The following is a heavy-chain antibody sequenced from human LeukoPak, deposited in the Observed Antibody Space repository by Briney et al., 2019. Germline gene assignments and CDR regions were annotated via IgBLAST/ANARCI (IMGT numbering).Heavy chain of an antibody. Sequence: SETLSLTCSVSDDSITMYYWTWIRQPPGKGLGWIGYVDHTGSTNFNPSLNGRVSISRDTTKNLFSLRLRSVTAADTAVYYCAKSNGYGLVDIWGQGTMVTVSS. CDR1: DDSITMYY. D-gene: IGHD3-10*01. V-gene: IGHV4-59*01. J-gene: IGHJ3*02. CDR2: VDHTGST. CDR3: AKSNGYGLVDI.